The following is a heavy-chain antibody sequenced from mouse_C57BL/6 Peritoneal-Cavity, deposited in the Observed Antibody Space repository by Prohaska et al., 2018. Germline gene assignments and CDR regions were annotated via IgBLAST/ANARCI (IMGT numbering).Heavy chain of an antibody. D-gene: IGHD1-1*01. Sequence: QVQLQQSGAELVRPGASVTLSCKASGYTFTDYEMHWVKQTPVHGLEWIGAIDPETGGTAYNQKFKGKAILTADKSSSTAYMELRSLTSYDSAVYYCTNYFGRCYAMDYCGLSSSVTAS. V-gene: IGHV1-15*01. CDR3: TNYFGRCYAMDY. CDR1: GYTFTDYE. CDR2: IDPETGGT. J-gene: IGHJ4*01.